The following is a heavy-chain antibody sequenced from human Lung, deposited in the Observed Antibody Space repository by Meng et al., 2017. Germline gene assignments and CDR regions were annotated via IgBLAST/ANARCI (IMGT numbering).Heavy chain of an antibody. CDR3: ARGPTTMAHDFDY. CDR1: GGSFSDYY. D-gene: IGHD4-11*01. CDR2: INHSGST. J-gene: IGHJ4*02. V-gene: IGHV4-34*01. Sequence: QSQLQQGGAGLLTPSETLSRTCVVSGGSFSDYYWSWIRQPPGKGLEWIGEINHSGSTNYNPSLESRATISVDTSQNNLSLKLSSVTAADSAVYYCARGPTTMAHDFDYWGQGTLVTVSS.